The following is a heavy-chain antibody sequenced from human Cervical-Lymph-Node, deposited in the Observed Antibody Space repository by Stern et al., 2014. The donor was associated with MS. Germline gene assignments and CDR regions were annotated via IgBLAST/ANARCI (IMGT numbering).Heavy chain of an antibody. Sequence: EVQLVESGAEVKKPGESLKISCKGSGYTFTNNWIAWVRQMPGKGLEWMGIIYPDAPTIGTSPPLQGQVPFSADKSIITASLQWSGRKPAASAFYYCARPPPRRKWDDPNYGMDVWGQGTTVTVSS. J-gene: IGHJ6*02. D-gene: IGHD1-1*01. CDR2: IYPDAPTI. CDR1: GYTFTNNW. V-gene: IGHV5-51*03. CDR3: ARPPPRRKWDDPNYGMDV.